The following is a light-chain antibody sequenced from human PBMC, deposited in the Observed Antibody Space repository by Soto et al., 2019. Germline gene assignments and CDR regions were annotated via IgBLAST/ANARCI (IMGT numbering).Light chain of an antibody. Sequence: QSALTQPHSASGSPGQSVTISCTGTSRDVGGYNYVSWYQQHPGKAPKLMIYEVSKRPSGVPDRFSGSKSGNTASLTVSGLQAEDEADYYCSSYAGSNNLVFGGGTKVTVL. J-gene: IGLJ2*01. CDR1: SRDVGGYNY. CDR2: EVS. V-gene: IGLV2-8*01. CDR3: SSYAGSNNLV.